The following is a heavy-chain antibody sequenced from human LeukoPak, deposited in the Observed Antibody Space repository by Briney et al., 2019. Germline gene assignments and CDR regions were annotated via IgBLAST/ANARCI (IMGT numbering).Heavy chain of an antibody. Sequence: ASVKVSCKASGYTFIGYYIHWVRQAPGQGLEWMGWSNPNSGDTNYAEKFQGRVTMTRDTSITTAYMELTILSSDDTAVFYCVRAGELDYWGQGTLVTVSS. V-gene: IGHV1-2*02. CDR1: GYTFIGYY. CDR3: VRAGELDY. CDR2: SNPNSGDT. J-gene: IGHJ4*02. D-gene: IGHD7-27*01.